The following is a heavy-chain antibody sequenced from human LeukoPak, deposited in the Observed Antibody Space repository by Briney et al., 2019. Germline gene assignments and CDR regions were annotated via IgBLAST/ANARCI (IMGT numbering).Heavy chain of an antibody. J-gene: IGHJ4*02. CDR2: IKQDGSEQ. CDR1: GFTFSNYG. D-gene: IGHD4-11*01. CDR3: TREYLTVSYFDY. V-gene: IGHV3-7*05. Sequence: GGSLRLSCAASGFTFSNYGMHWVRQAPGKGLEWVANIKQDGSEQYYVDSVKGRFTISRDNAKNSLFLQMNSLRGEDTAVYYCTREYLTVSYFDYWGQGTLVTVSS.